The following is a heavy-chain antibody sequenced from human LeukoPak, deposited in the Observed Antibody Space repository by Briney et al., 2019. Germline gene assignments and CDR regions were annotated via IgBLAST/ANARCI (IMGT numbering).Heavy chain of an antibody. D-gene: IGHD4-17*01. CDR1: GFTFSSYS. Sequence: GGSLRLXCAASGFTFSSYSMKWVRQAPGKGLEWVSSISSSSSYIYYADSVKGRFTISRDNAKNSLYLQMNSLRAEDTAVYYCARGGNYGDYVGSGYWGQGTLVTVSS. CDR2: ISSSSSYI. CDR3: ARGGNYGDYVGSGY. J-gene: IGHJ4*02. V-gene: IGHV3-21*01.